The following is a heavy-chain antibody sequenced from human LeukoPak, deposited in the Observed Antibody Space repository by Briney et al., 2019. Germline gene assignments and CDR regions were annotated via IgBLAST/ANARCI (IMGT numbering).Heavy chain of an antibody. J-gene: IGHJ4*02. Sequence: PGGSLRLSCAASGFTFSSYAMHWVRQAPGKGLEWVAVISYDGSNKYYADSVKGRFTISRDNSKNTLYLQMNSLRAEDTAVYYCARTPRSSWYDYWGQGTLVTVSS. D-gene: IGHD6-13*01. CDR1: GFTFSSYA. V-gene: IGHV3-30-3*01. CDR2: ISYDGSNK. CDR3: ARTPRSSWYDY.